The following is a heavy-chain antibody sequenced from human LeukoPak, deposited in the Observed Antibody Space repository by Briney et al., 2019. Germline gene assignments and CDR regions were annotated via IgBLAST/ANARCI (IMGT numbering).Heavy chain of an antibody. CDR3: TRDRVAGF. D-gene: IGHD6-19*01. Sequence: GGSLRLSCAASGFTFSGYWMSWVRQAPGKGLEYVAYIKPDGSEKYYVDSMKGRFTISRDNAKNSLFLQMNSLRADDTAVYYCTRDRVAGFWGQGTLVAVSS. J-gene: IGHJ4*02. CDR1: GFTFSGYW. CDR2: IKPDGSEK. V-gene: IGHV3-7*01.